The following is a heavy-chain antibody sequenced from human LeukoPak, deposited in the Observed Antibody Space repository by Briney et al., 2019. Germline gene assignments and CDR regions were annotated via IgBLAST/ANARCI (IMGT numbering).Heavy chain of an antibody. V-gene: IGHV3-48*03. CDR3: AREMGGYPFDY. Sequence: RPGGSLRLSCAASGFTFNNFAMSWVRQAPGKGLEWVSYISNSGSSIYYADSVKGRFTISRDNAKNSLYLQMNSLRAGDTAVYYCAREMGGYPFDYWGQGTLVTVSS. J-gene: IGHJ4*02. CDR2: ISNSGSSI. CDR1: GFTFNNFA. D-gene: IGHD5-12*01.